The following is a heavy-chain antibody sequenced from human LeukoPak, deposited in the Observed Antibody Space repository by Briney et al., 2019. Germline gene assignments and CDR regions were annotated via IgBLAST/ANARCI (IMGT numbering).Heavy chain of an antibody. Sequence: GGSLRLSCAASGFTFSSYGMHWVRQAPGKGLEWVAVIWYDGSNKYYADSVKGRFTISRDNSKNTLYLQMNSLRAEDTAVYYCAKLSDSDRIAVAGSDAFDIWGQGTMVTVSS. V-gene: IGHV3-33*06. D-gene: IGHD6-19*01. J-gene: IGHJ3*02. CDR1: GFTFSSYG. CDR2: IWYDGSNK. CDR3: AKLSDSDRIAVAGSDAFDI.